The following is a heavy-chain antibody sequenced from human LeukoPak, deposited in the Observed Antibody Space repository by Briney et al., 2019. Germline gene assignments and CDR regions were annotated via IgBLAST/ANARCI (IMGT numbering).Heavy chain of an antibody. CDR2: IYYTGT. Sequence: PSETLSLTCTVSGGSVTDYYWSWIRQSPGKGLEWIGYIYYTGTSYNPSLKSRVTISLDTSKKQFSLKLSAVTAADTAVYYCASLAYYYYYMDVWGKGTTVTISS. CDR1: GGSVTDYY. CDR3: ASLAYYYYYMDV. J-gene: IGHJ6*03. V-gene: IGHV4-59*02.